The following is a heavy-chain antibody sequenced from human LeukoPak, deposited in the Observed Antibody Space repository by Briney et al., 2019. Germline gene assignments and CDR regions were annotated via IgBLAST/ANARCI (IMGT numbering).Heavy chain of an antibody. D-gene: IGHD3/OR15-3a*01. CDR1: GFTFSSSA. Sequence: GGSLRLSCAASGFTFSSSAIHWVRQAPGKGLEWVALISYDGSIKYYADSVKGRFTTSRDNSKNTLFLQMNSLRPEDTAVYYCAIGLWSAEGGGYWGQGTLVTVSS. CDR2: ISYDGSIK. J-gene: IGHJ4*02. V-gene: IGHV3-30-3*01. CDR3: AIGLWSAEGGGY.